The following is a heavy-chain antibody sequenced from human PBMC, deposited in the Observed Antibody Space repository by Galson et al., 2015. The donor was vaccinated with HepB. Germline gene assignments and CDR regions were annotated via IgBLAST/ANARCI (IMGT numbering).Heavy chain of an antibody. CDR3: ATRGYCSSTSCYSDAFDI. Sequence: SLKVSCTASGGTFSSYTISWVRQAPGQGLEWMGRIIPILGIANYAQKFQGRVTITADKSTSTAYMELSSLRSEDTAVYYCATRGYCSSTSCYSDAFDIWGQGTMVTVSS. CDR2: IIPILGIA. D-gene: IGHD2-2*01. CDR1: GGTFSSYT. V-gene: IGHV1-69*02. J-gene: IGHJ3*02.